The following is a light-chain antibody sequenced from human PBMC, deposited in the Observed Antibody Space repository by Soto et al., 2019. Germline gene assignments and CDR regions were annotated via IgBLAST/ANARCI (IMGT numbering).Light chain of an antibody. Sequence: DIQMTQSPSPLSASVGDRVTITCRASQSISRYLHWYQQRPGKAPDLLIYAASSLQSGVPPRFSGSGSGTDFTLTISNLQPEDFATYYCQQTYSTPNTFGQGTKLEIK. CDR1: QSISRY. CDR2: AAS. J-gene: IGKJ2*01. V-gene: IGKV1-39*01. CDR3: QQTYSTPNT.